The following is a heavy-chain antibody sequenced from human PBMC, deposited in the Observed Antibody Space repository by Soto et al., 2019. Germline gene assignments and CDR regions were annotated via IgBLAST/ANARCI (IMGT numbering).Heavy chain of an antibody. CDR1: GFTFSSYA. D-gene: IGHD1-26*01. V-gene: IGHV3-23*01. J-gene: IGHJ4*02. CDR3: AKDRDRCELLPTDY. CDR2: ISGSGGST. Sequence: EVQLLESGGGLVQPGGSLRLSCAASGFTFSSYAMSWVRQAPGKGLEWVSAISGSGGSTYYADSVKGRFTISRDNSKNTLYLQRTSLRAEDTAVYYCAKDRDRCELLPTDYWGQGTLVTVSS.